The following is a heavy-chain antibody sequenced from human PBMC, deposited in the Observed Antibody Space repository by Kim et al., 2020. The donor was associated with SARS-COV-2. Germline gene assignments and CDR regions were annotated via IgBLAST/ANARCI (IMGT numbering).Heavy chain of an antibody. CDR1: GYTFTSYY. Sequence: ASVKVSCKASGYTFTSYYMHWVRQAPGQGLEWMGIINPSGGSTSYAQKFQGRVTMTRDTSTSTVYMELSSLRSEDTAVYYCARDDYYYGSGSGHYYGMDVWGQGTTVTVSS. CDR2: INPSGGST. CDR3: ARDDYYYGSGSGHYYGMDV. J-gene: IGHJ6*02. V-gene: IGHV1-46*01. D-gene: IGHD3-10*01.